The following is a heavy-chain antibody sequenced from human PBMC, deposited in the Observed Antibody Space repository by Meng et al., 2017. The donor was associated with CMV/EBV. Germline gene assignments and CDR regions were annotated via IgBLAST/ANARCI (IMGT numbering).Heavy chain of an antibody. D-gene: IGHD6-13*01. V-gene: IGHV2-5*02. Sequence: STLQESAPPLMNPTPTLLVATTLSGFSCSTCGVCWCWIRQPPGKALEWVALIYWDYDKRYIPSLKSRLTITKDTSKNQVVLTMTNMDPVDTATYYCARIAAAGRFDYWGQGTLVTVSS. CDR2: IYWDYDK. CDR3: ARIAAAGRFDY. J-gene: IGHJ4*02. CDR1: GFSCSTCGVC.